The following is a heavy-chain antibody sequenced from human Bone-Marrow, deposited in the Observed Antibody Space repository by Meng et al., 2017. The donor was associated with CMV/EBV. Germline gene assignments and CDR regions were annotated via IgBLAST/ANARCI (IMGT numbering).Heavy chain of an antibody. CDR3: ARDPPKQGYCSSTSCPPWDY. Sequence: ASVKVSCKASGYTFTGYYMHWVRQAPGQGLEWMGWINPNSGGTNYAQKFQGRVTMTRDTSISTAYMELSRLRSDDTAVYYCARDPPKQGYCSSTSCPPWDYWGQGKLVIVAS. V-gene: IGHV1-2*02. D-gene: IGHD2-2*01. CDR1: GYTFTGYY. CDR2: INPNSGGT. J-gene: IGHJ4*02.